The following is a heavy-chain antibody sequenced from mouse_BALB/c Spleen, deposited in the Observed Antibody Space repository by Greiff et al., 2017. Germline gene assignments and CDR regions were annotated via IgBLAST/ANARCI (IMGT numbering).Heavy chain of an antibody. CDR2: IYPGGGYT. D-gene: IGHD2-1*01. CDR3: ARLHGNYDY. Sequence: QVQLKASGAELVRPGTSVKISCKASGYTFTNYWLGWVKQRPGHGLEWIGDIYPGGGYTNYNEKFKGKATLTADTSSSTAYMQLSSLTSEDSAVYFCARLHGNYDYWGQGTTLTVSS. CDR1: GYTFTNYW. J-gene: IGHJ2*01. V-gene: IGHV1-63*02.